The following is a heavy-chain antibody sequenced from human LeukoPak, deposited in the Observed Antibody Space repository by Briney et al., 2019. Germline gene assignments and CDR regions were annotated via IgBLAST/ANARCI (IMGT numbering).Heavy chain of an antibody. Sequence: PGRSLRLSCAASGFTFSSYGTHWVRQAPGKGLEWVAVISYDGSNKYYADSVKGRFTISRDNSKNTLYLQMNSLRAEDTAVYYCAKAPYDILTGYSPSWGQGTLVTVSS. CDR2: ISYDGSNK. CDR1: GFTFSSYG. D-gene: IGHD3-9*01. V-gene: IGHV3-30*18. CDR3: AKAPYDILTGYSPS. J-gene: IGHJ5*02.